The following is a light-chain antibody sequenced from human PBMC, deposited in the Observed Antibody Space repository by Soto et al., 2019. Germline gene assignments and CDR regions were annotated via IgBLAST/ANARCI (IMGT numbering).Light chain of an antibody. CDR3: QQYGSSPLT. J-gene: IGKJ4*02. V-gene: IGKV3-20*01. Sequence: MVLTQSPGTLPWSLGERATLSCRAMQSVSSSYLAWYQQKPGQAPRRLIYGASSRATGIPDRFSGSGAGTDFTLTITRLEPDDFAVDYCQQYGSSPLTCGGGTKGDIK. CDR2: GAS. CDR1: QSVSSSY.